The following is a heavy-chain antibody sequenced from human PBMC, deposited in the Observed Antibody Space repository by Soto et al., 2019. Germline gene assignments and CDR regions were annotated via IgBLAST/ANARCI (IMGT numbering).Heavy chain of an antibody. CDR2: INFDESTT. D-gene: IGHD3-3*01. V-gene: IGHV3-74*01. CDR3: VTDGWTASHDSHFDD. J-gene: IGHJ4*02. CDR1: GFTFSNYW. Sequence: EVQLVESGGGLVQPGGSLRLSCAASGFTFSNYWMHWVRQAPGKGLVWVSRINFDESTTTYADSVQGRFTISRDNAKNTLYLQLNRLRAEDTAIYYCVTDGWTASHDSHFDDWGQGAMVTVSS.